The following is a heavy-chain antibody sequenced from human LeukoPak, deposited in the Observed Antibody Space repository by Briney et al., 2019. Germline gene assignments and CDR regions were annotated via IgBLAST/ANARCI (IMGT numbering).Heavy chain of an antibody. CDR2: ISSDGHAE. D-gene: IGHD3-9*01. Sequence: GGSLRLSCAASGFSFASYEMNWVRQAPGKGLEWVSHISSDGHAETYVDSVRGRFTMSRDNAKDLLFLQMNGLRAEDTAVYYCARDTLNGPFVISLDYWGQGALVTVSS. CDR3: ARDTLNGPFVISLDY. V-gene: IGHV3-48*03. CDR1: GFSFASYE. J-gene: IGHJ4*02.